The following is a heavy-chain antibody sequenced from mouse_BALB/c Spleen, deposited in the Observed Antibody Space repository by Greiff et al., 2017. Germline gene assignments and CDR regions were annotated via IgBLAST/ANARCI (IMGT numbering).Heavy chain of an antibody. J-gene: IGHJ2*01. CDR2: IGYSGST. Sequence: EVKLVESGPGLVKPSQSLSLTCTVTGYSITSDYAWNWIRQFPGNKLGWMGYIGYSGSTSYNPSLKSRISITRDTSKNQFFLQLNSVTTEDTATYYCARFFTTATSYYFDYWGQGTTLTVSS. CDR3: ARFFTTATSYYFDY. D-gene: IGHD1-2*01. CDR1: GYSITSDYA. V-gene: IGHV3-2*02.